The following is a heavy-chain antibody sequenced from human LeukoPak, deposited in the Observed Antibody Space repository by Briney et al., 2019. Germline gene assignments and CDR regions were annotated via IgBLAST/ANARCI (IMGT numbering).Heavy chain of an antibody. CDR1: GFTFDDYG. CDR3: ARDWEGASSMDV. V-gene: IGHV3-20*04. D-gene: IGHD1-26*01. CDR2: INWNGGST. Sequence: GGSLRLSCAASGFTFDDYGMSWVRQAPGKGLEWVSGINWNGGSTGYADSVEGRFTISRDNAKNSLYLQMNSLRAEDTALYYCARDWEGASSMDVWGQGTTVTVSS. J-gene: IGHJ6*02.